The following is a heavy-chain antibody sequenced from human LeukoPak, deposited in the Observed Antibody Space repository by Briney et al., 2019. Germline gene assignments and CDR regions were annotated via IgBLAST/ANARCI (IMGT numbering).Heavy chain of an antibody. V-gene: IGHV2-70*11. CDR1: GFSLSTSGMC. CDR3: ARIRSTSCFNDY. Sequence: SGPALVKPTQTLTLTCTFSGFSLSTSGMCVSWIRQPPGKALEWLARIDWDDDKYYSTSLKTRLTISKDTSKNQVVLTMTNMDPVDTATYYCARIRSTSCFNDYWGQGTLVTVSS. D-gene: IGHD2-2*01. J-gene: IGHJ4*02. CDR2: IDWDDDK.